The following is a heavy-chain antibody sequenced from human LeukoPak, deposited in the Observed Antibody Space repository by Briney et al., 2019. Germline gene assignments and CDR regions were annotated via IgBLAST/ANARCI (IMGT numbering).Heavy chain of an antibody. D-gene: IGHD1-7*01. Sequence: PSETLSLTCTVSGGSISSYYWSWIRQPPGKGLEWIGYIYSSGSTNYNPSLKSRVTIPVDTSKNQFSLKLSSVTAADTAVYYCARTGITGTTPDYWGQGTLVTVSS. CDR1: GGSISSYY. V-gene: IGHV4-59*01. J-gene: IGHJ4*02. CDR3: ARTGITGTTPDY. CDR2: IYSSGST.